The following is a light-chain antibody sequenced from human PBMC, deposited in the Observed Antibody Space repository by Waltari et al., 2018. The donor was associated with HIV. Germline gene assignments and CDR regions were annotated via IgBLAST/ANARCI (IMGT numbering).Light chain of an antibody. Sequence: QSALTQPASVSGSPGQSITIPCTGTSSAVGGYNYVSWYQQHPGKAPKLMIYDVSNRPSGVSNRFSGSKSGNTASLTISGLRAEDEADYYCSSYTSSSTLVVFGGGTKLTVL. CDR3: SSYTSSSTLVV. V-gene: IGLV2-14*03. CDR2: DVS. CDR1: SSAVGGYNY. J-gene: IGLJ2*01.